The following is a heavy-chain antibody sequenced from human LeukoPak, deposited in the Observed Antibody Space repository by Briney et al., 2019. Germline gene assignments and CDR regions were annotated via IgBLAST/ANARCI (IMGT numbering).Heavy chain of an antibody. J-gene: IGHJ5*02. CDR2: IRYDGSNK. CDR1: GFTFSSFG. D-gene: IGHD6-13*01. V-gene: IGHV3-30*02. CDR3: ARGDSSSWYNWFDP. Sequence: HPGGSLRLSCAASGFTFSSFGIHWVRQAPGKGLEWVAFIRYDGSNKYYADSVKGRFTISRDNSKNTLYLQMNSLRAEDTAVYYCARGDSSSWYNWFDPWGQGTLVTVSS.